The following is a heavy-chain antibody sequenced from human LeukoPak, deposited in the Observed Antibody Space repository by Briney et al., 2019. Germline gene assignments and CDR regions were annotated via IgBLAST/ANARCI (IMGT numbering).Heavy chain of an antibody. J-gene: IGHJ5*02. CDR3: ARDKLGYCSGGSCLNWFGP. Sequence: SETLSLTCTVSGGSISSYYWSWIRQPAGKGLEWIGRIYTSGSTNYNPSLKSRVTMSVDTSKNQFSLKLSSVTAADTAVYYCARDKLGYCSGGSCLNWFGPWGQGTLVTVSS. D-gene: IGHD2-15*01. CDR1: GGSISSYY. CDR2: IYTSGST. V-gene: IGHV4-4*07.